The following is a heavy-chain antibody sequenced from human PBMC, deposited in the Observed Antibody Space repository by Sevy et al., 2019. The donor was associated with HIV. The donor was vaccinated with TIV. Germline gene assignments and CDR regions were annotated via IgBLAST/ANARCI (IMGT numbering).Heavy chain of an antibody. CDR2: ISGSGGYT. Sequence: GGSLRLSCAASGFTFSSYAMTWVRQAPGKGLEWVSAISGSGGYTYYPDSVKGRFTISRDNSKKTLDLQMNSLRAEDTAVYYCAKEGYESSGYYHWGQGTLVTVSS. V-gene: IGHV3-23*01. CDR1: GFTFSSYA. CDR3: AKEGYESSGYYH. D-gene: IGHD3-22*01. J-gene: IGHJ5*02.